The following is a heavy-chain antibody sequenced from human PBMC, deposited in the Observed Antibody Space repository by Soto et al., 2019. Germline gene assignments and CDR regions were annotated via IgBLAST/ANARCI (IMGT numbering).Heavy chain of an antibody. V-gene: IGHV4-30-2*01. Sequence: SETLSLTCAVSGGSISSGGYFWSWIRQPPGKGLEWIGYIYHSGSTYYNPSLKSRVTISVDRSKNQFSLKLSSVTAADTAVYYCARDRDSSDTGGMDVWGQGNTVTVSS. CDR3: ARDRDSSDTGGMDV. J-gene: IGHJ6*02. CDR2: IYHSGST. CDR1: GGSISSGGYF. D-gene: IGHD3-22*01.